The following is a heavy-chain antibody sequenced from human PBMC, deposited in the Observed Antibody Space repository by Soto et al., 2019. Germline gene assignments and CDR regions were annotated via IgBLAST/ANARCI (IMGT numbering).Heavy chain of an antibody. V-gene: IGHV1-18*01. Sequence: ASVKVSCKTSGYTFSSYGISWVRQAPGQGLEWMGWINTYNGNTNYAQNVRGRVTLTTDTSTSTAYMELRSLRSNDTAIYYCAMVDVYVTPSPQDVWGQGTTVTVSS. J-gene: IGHJ6*02. CDR2: INTYNGNT. D-gene: IGHD3-16*01. CDR3: AMVDVYVTPSPQDV. CDR1: GYTFSSYG.